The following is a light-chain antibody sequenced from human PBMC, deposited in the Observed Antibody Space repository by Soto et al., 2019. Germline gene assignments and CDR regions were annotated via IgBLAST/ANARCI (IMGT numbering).Light chain of an antibody. V-gene: IGKV1-39*01. CDR1: QSISSY. CDR2: AAS. CDR3: QQSYSTPPIT. Sequence: DIQMTQSPSSLSASVGDRVTITCRASQSISSYLNWYQQKPGKAPKLLIYAASSLQSGVPSRFSGSGSGTDFTLTISSLQPEDFATYYCQQSYSTPPITFGQGPRLEIK. J-gene: IGKJ5*01.